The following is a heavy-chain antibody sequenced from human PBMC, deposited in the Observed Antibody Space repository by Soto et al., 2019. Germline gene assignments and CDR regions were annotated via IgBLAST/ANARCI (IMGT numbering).Heavy chain of an antibody. V-gene: IGHV1-18*01. Sequence: ASVKVSCKASGYTFTSYGISWVRQAPGQGLEWMGWISAYNGNTNYAQKLQGRVTMTTDTSTSTAYMELRSLRSDDTAVYYCARESNVVVAATIYYYYMDVRGKGTTVTVSS. CDR1: GYTFTSYG. CDR3: ARESNVVVAATIYYYYMDV. D-gene: IGHD2-15*01. CDR2: ISAYNGNT. J-gene: IGHJ6*03.